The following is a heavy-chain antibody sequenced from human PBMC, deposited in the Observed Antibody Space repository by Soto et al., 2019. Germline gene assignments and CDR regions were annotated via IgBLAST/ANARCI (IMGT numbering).Heavy chain of an antibody. CDR3: SSTSYATEYYYYMDV. Sequence: GGSLRLSCAAPGFTFSSYGMHWVRQAPGKGLEWVAVISYDGSNKYYADSVKGRFTISRDNSKNTLYLQMNSLRAEDTAVYYCSSTSYATEYYYYMDVWGKGTTVTVSS. V-gene: IGHV3-30*03. J-gene: IGHJ6*03. CDR2: ISYDGSNK. CDR1: GFTFSSYG. D-gene: IGHD2-2*01.